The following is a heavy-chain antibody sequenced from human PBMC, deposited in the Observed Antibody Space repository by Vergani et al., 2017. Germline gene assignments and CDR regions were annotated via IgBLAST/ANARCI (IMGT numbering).Heavy chain of an antibody. CDR1: GYTFTSYG. CDR2: ISAYNGNT. V-gene: IGHV1-18*01. J-gene: IGHJ5*02. Sequence: QVQLVQSGAEVKKPGASVKVSCKASGYTFTSYGISWVRQAPGKGLEWMGWISAYNGNTNYAQKLQGSVTMTTDKSTSTAYMELRSLRSDDTAGYYCARARRRPLPNWFDPWGQGTLVTVSS. CDR3: ARARRRPLPNWFDP.